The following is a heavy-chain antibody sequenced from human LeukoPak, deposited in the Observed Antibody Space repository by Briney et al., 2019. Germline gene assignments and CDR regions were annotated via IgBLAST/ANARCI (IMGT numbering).Heavy chain of an antibody. CDR2: IIPIFGTA. CDR3: ARDFANYYDSRRLDY. J-gene: IGHJ4*02. D-gene: IGHD3-22*01. Sequence: SVKVSCKASGGTFSSYAISWVRQAPGQGLQWMGRIIPIFGTANYAQKFQGRVTITTDESTSTTYMELSSLRSEDTAVYYCARDFANYYDSRRLDYWGQGTLVTVSS. V-gene: IGHV1-69*05. CDR1: GGTFSSYA.